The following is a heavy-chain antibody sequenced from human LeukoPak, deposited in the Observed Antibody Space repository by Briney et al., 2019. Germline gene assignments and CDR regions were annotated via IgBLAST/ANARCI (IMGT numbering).Heavy chain of an antibody. CDR3: AKDRCSNGIGCYYYYMDV. V-gene: IGHV3-30*02. D-gene: IGHD2-8*01. J-gene: IGHJ6*03. Sequence: AGGSLRLPCAASGFTFSSFEMNWVRQAPGKGLEWVAYIQYDGSNEQYADSVKGRFSISRDSSKNILYLQMNSLRAEDTAMYYCAKDRCSNGIGCYYYYMDVWGKGTTVTISS. CDR1: GFTFSSFE. CDR2: IQYDGSNE.